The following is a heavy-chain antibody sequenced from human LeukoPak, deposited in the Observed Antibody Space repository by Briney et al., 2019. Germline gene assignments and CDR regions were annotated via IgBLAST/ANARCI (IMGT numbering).Heavy chain of an antibody. CDR3: TRAVLLWLGESDY. Sequence: GGSLRLSCAASGFTFNNAWMSWVRQAPGKGLEWVGRIKSKTDGGTTDYAAPVKGRFTISRDDSKNTLYLQMNSLKTEDTAVYYCTRAVLLWLGESDYWGQGTLVTVSS. J-gene: IGHJ4*02. CDR1: GFTFNNAW. D-gene: IGHD3-10*01. V-gene: IGHV3-15*01. CDR2: IKSKTDGGTT.